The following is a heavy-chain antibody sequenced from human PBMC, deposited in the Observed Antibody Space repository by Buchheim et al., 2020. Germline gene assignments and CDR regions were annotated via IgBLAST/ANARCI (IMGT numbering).Heavy chain of an antibody. J-gene: IGHJ1*01. Sequence: QVQLQESGPGLVKPSQTLSLTCTVSGGSISSGGYYWSWIRQHPGKGLEWIGYIYYSGSTYYNPSLKSRVTISVDTSKNQVSLDVRSVTAADTAVYYCARDASDYYSGWYGFFPHWGQGIL. CDR2: IYYSGST. V-gene: IGHV4-31*03. CDR1: GGSISSGGYY. D-gene: IGHD6-13*01. CDR3: ARDASDYYSGWYGFFPH.